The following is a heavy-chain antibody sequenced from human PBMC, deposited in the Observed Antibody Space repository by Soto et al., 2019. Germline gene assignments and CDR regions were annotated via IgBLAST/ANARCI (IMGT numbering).Heavy chain of an antibody. CDR2: INHSGST. Sequence: SETLSLTCAVYGGSFSGYYWSWIRQPPGKGLEWIGEINHSGSTNYNPSLKSRVTISVDTSKNQFSLKLSSVTAADTAVYYCARGRRAYSSSSSNPPLSYYYYGMDVWGQGTTVTVSS. CDR1: GGSFSGYY. D-gene: IGHD6-13*01. J-gene: IGHJ6*02. CDR3: ARGRRAYSSSSSNPPLSYYYYGMDV. V-gene: IGHV4-34*01.